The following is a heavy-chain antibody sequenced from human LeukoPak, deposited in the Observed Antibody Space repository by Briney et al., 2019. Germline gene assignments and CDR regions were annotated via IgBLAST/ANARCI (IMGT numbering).Heavy chain of an antibody. CDR3: ASAPVVAGAFDY. CDR1: GFTFSSYA. Sequence: GGSLRLSCAASGFTFSSYAMHWVRLAPGKGLEWVAVISYDGSNKYYADSVKGRFTISRDNSKNTLYLQMNSLRAEDAAVYYCASAPVVAGAFDYWGQGTLVAVSS. CDR2: ISYDGSNK. V-gene: IGHV3-30-3*01. J-gene: IGHJ4*02. D-gene: IGHD2-15*01.